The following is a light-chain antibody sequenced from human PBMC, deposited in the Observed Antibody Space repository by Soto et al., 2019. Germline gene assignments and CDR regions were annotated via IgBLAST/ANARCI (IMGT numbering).Light chain of an antibody. CDR3: QQYNNWPRTWT. V-gene: IGKV3-15*01. J-gene: IGKJ1*01. CDR2: GAS. Sequence: TVMSQSPATLSLSPGETATLSCRASQSVSSNLAWYQQKPGQTPRLLIYGASTRATGIPARFSGSGSGTEFTLTISGLQSEDFAVYYCQQYNNWPRTWTFGQGT. CDR1: QSVSSN.